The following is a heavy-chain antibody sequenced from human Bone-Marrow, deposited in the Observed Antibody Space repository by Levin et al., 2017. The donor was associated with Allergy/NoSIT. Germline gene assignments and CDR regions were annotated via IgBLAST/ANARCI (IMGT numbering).Heavy chain of an antibody. Sequence: NPSETLSLTCIVSGDSIRSDEHYWNWLRQPPGKGLEWIGQIYHSGNTHYNPSLRSRIAMSVDTSKNQLSLQVNSVTGADTAVYHCARSTYFGDTSGYYVLDYWGRGTPVIVSS. J-gene: IGHJ4*02. CDR2: IYHSGNT. CDR3: ARSTYFGDTSGYYVLDY. D-gene: IGHD3-22*01. CDR1: GDSIRSDEHY. V-gene: IGHV4-30-4*01.